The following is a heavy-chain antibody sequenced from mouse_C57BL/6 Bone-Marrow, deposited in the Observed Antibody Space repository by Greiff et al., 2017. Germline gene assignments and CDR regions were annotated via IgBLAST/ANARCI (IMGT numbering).Heavy chain of an antibody. J-gene: IGHJ4*01. CDR2: IYPGDGDT. Sequence: QVQLQQSGPELVKPGASVKISCKASGYAFSSSWMNWVKQRPGKGLEWIGRIYPGDGDTNYNGKFKGKATLTADKSSSTAYMQLSSLTSEDSAVYFCARRGNEGLYAMDYWGQGTSVTVSS. CDR1: GYAFSSSW. V-gene: IGHV1-82*01. CDR3: ARRGNEGLYAMDY.